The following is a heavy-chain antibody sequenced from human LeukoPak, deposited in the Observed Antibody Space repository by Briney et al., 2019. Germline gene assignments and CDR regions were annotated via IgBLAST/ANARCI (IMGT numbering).Heavy chain of an antibody. CDR2: IWYDGSNK. CDR3: ARARYCSSTSCFNYYYYGMDV. D-gene: IGHD2-2*01. Sequence: GGSLRLSCLTSGFTLSTNAMSWVRQAPGKGLEWVAVIWYDGSNKYYADSVKGRFTISRDNSKNTLYLQMNSLRAEDTAVYYCARARYCSSTSCFNYYYYGMDVWGQGTTVTVSS. CDR1: GFTLSTNA. V-gene: IGHV3-33*08. J-gene: IGHJ6*02.